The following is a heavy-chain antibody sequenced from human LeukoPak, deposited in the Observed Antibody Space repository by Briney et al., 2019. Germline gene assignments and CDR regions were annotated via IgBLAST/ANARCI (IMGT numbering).Heavy chain of an antibody. CDR2: ISGTGGST. Sequence: GGSLRLSCAASGFTFSNYAMSWVRQAPGKGLEWVSSISGTGGSTYYADSVKGRFTISRDNAQNSLFLQMDSLRAEDTAVYYCARDTPLGFFDYWGQGILVTVSS. V-gene: IGHV3-23*01. J-gene: IGHJ4*02. CDR3: ARDTPLGFFDY. CDR1: GFTFSNYA. D-gene: IGHD2-15*01.